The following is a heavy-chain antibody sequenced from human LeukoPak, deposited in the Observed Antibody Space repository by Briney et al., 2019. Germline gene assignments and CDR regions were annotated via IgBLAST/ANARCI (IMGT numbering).Heavy chain of an antibody. CDR1: GLTVTNAW. J-gene: IGHJ6*02. D-gene: IGHD3-3*01. CDR2: ISYDGSNK. V-gene: IGHV3-30-3*01. Sequence: GGSLRLSCSASGLTVTNAWMNWVRQAPGKGLDWVAVISYDGSNKYYADSVKGRFTISRDNSKNTLYLQMNSLRAEDTAVYYCARDWDYDFWSGYYMEHYGMDVWGQGTTVTVSS. CDR3: ARDWDYDFWSGYYMEHYGMDV.